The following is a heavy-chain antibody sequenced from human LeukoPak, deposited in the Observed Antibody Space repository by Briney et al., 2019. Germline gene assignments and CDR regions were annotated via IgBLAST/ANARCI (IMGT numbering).Heavy chain of an antibody. D-gene: IGHD6-19*01. V-gene: IGHV1-8*02. CDR1: GYTFTSYY. CDR2: MNPNSGNT. CDR3: ARRDRRSSGWYDY. Sequence: ASVKVSCKASGYTFTSYYMHWVRQATGQGLEWMGWMNPNSGNTGYAQKFQGRVIMTRNSSISTDYMELSSLRSEDTAVYYCARRDRRSSGWYDYWGQGTLVTVSS. J-gene: IGHJ4*02.